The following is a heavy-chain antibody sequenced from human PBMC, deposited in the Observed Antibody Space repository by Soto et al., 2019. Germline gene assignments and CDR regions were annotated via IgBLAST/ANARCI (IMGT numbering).Heavy chain of an antibody. V-gene: IGHV3-30*18. Sequence: QVQLVESGGGVVQPGRSLRLSCAASGFTFSSYGMHWVRQAPGKGLEWVAVISYDGSNKYYADSVKGRFTISRDNSKNALYLQMNSLRAEDTAVYYCAKSSKKGVYYYFGMDVWGQGTTVTVSS. CDR2: ISYDGSNK. CDR3: AKSSKKGVYYYFGMDV. J-gene: IGHJ6*02. D-gene: IGHD2-2*01. CDR1: GFTFSSYG.